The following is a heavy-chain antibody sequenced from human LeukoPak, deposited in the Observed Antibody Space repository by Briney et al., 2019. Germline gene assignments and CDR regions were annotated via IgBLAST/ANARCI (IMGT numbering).Heavy chain of an antibody. CDR2: INHSGST. CDR1: GGSFSGYY. V-gene: IGHV4-34*01. CDR3: ARHIPLGSSWYVDWFDP. Sequence: PSETLSLTCAVYGGSFSGYYWSWIRQPPGKGLEWIGEINHSGSTNYNPSLKSRVTISVDTSKNQFSLKLSSVTAADTAVYYCARHIPLGSSWYVDWFDPWGQGTLVTVSS. J-gene: IGHJ5*02. D-gene: IGHD6-13*01.